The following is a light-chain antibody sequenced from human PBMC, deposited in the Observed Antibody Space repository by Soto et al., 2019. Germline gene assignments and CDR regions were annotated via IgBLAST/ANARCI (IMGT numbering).Light chain of an antibody. V-gene: IGLV2-14*01. CDR2: EVS. Sequence: QSALTQPASVSGSPGQSITISCTGTSSDVGGYNYVSWYQQHPGKAPKLMIYEVSHRPSGVSNRFSGSKSGNTASLTISGLQAEDEADYYCCSYTSNNTLVFGTGTKVTVL. CDR3: CSYTSNNTLV. J-gene: IGLJ1*01. CDR1: SSDVGGYNY.